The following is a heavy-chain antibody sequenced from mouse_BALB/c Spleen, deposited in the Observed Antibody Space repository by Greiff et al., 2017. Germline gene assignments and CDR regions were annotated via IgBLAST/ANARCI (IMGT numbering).Heavy chain of an antibody. D-gene: IGHD2-12*01. CDR3: AHDDAMDY. CDR1: GYTFSSYW. J-gene: IGHJ4*01. CDR2: ILPGSGST. V-gene: IGHV1-9*01. Sequence: QVQLKESGAELMKPGASVKISCKATGYTFSSYWIEWVKQRPGHGLEWIGEILPGSGSTNYNEKFKGKATFTADTSSNTAYRQLSSLTSEDSAVYYCAHDDAMDYWGQGTSVTVSS.